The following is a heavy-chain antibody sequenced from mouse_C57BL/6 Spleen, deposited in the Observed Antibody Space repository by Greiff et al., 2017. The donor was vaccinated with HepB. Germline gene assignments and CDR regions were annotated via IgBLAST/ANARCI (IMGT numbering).Heavy chain of an antibody. CDR2: ISYDGSN. Sequence: DVQLQESGPGLVKPSQSLSLTCSVTGYSITSGYYWNWIRQFPGNKLEWMGYISYDGSNNYNPSLKNRISITRDTSKNQFFLKLNSVTTEDTATYYCASGEGDYFDYWGQGTTLTVSS. J-gene: IGHJ2*01. CDR1: GYSITSGYY. CDR3: ASGEGDYFDY. V-gene: IGHV3-6*01.